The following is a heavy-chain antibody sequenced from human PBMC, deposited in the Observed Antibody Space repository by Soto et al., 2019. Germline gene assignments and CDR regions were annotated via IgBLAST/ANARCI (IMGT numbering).Heavy chain of an antibody. V-gene: IGHV4-39*01. Sequence: SETLSLTCTVSGGSISSSSYYWGWIRQPPGKGLEWIGSIYYSGSTYYNPSLKCRVTISVDTSKNQFSLKLSSVTAADTAVYYCESSGWYLPDYWGQGTLVTVSS. J-gene: IGHJ4*02. CDR2: IYYSGST. D-gene: IGHD6-19*01. CDR3: ESSGWYLPDY. CDR1: GGSISSSSYY.